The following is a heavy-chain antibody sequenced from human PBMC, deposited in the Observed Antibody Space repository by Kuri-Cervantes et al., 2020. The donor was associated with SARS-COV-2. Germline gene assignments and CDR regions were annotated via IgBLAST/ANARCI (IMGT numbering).Heavy chain of an antibody. CDR1: GDSMTYDD. CDR2: VYYNGYIT. J-gene: IGHJ4*02. V-gene: IGHV4-59*01. D-gene: IGHD3-10*01. CDR3: ARGAVVRGPKYYFDY. Sequence: GSLRLSCAVSGDSMTYDDWSWIRQAPGKGLEWIGHVYYNGYITNYNPSLKSRVTISVDTSKNQFSLNLISVTAADTAVYYCARGAVVRGPKYYFDYWGQGTLVTVSS.